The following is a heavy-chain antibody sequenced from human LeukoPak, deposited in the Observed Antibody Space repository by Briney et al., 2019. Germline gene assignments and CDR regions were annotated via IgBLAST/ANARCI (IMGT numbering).Heavy chain of an antibody. D-gene: IGHD4-23*01. V-gene: IGHV3-66*01. CDR2: IYSGGST. CDR3: ARFDHGGFFDC. Sequence: GGSLRLSCAASGFTVSNNYMSWVRQAPGEGLEWVSVIYSGGSTYSADSVKGRFTISRDNFKNTLYLQMNSLRAEDTAVYYCARFDHGGFFDCWGQGTLVTVSS. CDR1: GFTVSNNY. J-gene: IGHJ4*02.